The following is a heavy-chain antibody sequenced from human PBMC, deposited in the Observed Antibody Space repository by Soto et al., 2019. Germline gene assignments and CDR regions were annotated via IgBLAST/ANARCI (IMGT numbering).Heavy chain of an antibody. CDR2: IIPILDIA. Sequence: QVQLVQSGAEVKKPGSSVKVSCKASGGTFSSYTISWVRQAPGQGLEWMGRIIPILDIANYAQKFQCRVMITAENSTSTAYMELSSLRSEDTAVYYCASDVVVVTALAYFQHWGQGTMVTVSS. J-gene: IGHJ1*01. V-gene: IGHV1-69*02. CDR1: GGTFSSYT. D-gene: IGHD2-21*02. CDR3: ASDVVVVTALAYFQH.